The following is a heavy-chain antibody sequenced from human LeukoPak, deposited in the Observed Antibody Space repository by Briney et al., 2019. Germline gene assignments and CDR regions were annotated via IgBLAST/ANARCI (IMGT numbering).Heavy chain of an antibody. V-gene: IGHV3-21*01. J-gene: IGHJ3*02. D-gene: IGHD6-19*01. CDR2: ISSGSTYI. CDR1: GFTFSSYS. CDR3: ARDRLVAADAFDI. Sequence: GGSLRLSCAASGFTFSSYSMSWVRQAPGKGLEWVSSISSGSTYIYYADSVKGRFTISRDNAKNSLYLQMNSLRAEDTAVYYCARDRLVAADAFDIWGQGTMVTVSS.